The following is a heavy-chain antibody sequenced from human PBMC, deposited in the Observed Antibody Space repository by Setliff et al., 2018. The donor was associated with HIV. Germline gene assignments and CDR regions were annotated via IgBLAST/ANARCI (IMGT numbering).Heavy chain of an antibody. CDR2: ISGDCGHAT. CDR1: GFTFSSYG. D-gene: IGHD3-16*01. CDR3: AIDFPASAFYLSDAFLTNS. V-gene: IGHV3-23*01. Sequence: GSLRLSCAASGFTFSSYGMNWVRQAPGKGLEWLSLISGDCGHATHYSDSVKGRFTISRDDSRNTLYLHMNNLRVDDTATYYCAIDFPASAFYLSDAFLTNSWGQGTLVTVSS. J-gene: IGHJ5*02.